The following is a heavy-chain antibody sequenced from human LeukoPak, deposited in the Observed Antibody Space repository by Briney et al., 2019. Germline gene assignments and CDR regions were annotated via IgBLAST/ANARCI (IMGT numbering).Heavy chain of an antibody. Sequence: GGSLRLSCAASGFTFSNYWMHWVRQAPGKGLVWVSRINGGGSSTTYADSVKGRFTISRDNSKNALYLQMNSLRAEDTAVYYCAKDKDSSGWGGTDYWGQGTLVTVSS. CDR3: AKDKDSSGWGGTDY. J-gene: IGHJ4*02. CDR2: INGGGSST. V-gene: IGHV3-74*01. CDR1: GFTFSNYW. D-gene: IGHD6-19*01.